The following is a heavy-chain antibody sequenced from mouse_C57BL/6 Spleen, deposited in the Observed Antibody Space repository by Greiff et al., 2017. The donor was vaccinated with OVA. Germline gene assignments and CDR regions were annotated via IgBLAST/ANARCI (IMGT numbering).Heavy chain of an antibody. CDR3: ARGGTTVVATSDYFDY. CDR1: GFTFSSYA. J-gene: IGHJ2*01. D-gene: IGHD1-1*01. V-gene: IGHV5-4*01. CDR2: ISDGGSYT. Sequence: EVHLVESGGGLVKPGGSLKLSCAASGFTFSSYAMSWVRQTPEKRLEWVATISDGGSYTYYPDNVKGRFTISRDNAKNNLYLQMSHLKSEDTAMYYCARGGTTVVATSDYFDYWGQGTTLTVSS.